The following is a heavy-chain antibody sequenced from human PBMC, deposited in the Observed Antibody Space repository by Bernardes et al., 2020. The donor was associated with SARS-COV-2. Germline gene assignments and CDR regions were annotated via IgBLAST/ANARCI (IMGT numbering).Heavy chain of an antibody. Sequence: ASVKVSCKASGYTFTSYGISWVRQAPGRGLEWKGWISTYNGNTNYAQKLQGRVTMTTDTSTSTAYMELRSLRSDDTAVYYCAVYCTNGVCYTRFGYWGQGTLVTVSS. CDR3: AVYCTNGVCYTRFGY. V-gene: IGHV1-18*01. CDR2: ISTYNGNT. D-gene: IGHD2-8*01. CDR1: GYTFTSYG. J-gene: IGHJ4*02.